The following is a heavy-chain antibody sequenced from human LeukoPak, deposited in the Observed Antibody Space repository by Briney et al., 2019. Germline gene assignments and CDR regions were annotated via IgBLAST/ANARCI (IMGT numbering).Heavy chain of an antibody. D-gene: IGHD2-15*01. V-gene: IGHV3-66*01. CDR1: GFTVSSNY. CDR2: IYSGGST. Sequence: GGSLRLSCAASGFTVSSNYMSWVRQAPGKGLEWVSFIYSGGSTYYADYVKGRFTISRDNSKNTLYLQMNSLKAEDTAVYYCARGYCSGGSCYFDYWGQATLVPVSS. CDR3: ARGYCSGGSCYFDY. J-gene: IGHJ4*02.